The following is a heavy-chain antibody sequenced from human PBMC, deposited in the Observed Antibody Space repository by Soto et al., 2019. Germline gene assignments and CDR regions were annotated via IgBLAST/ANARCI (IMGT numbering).Heavy chain of an antibody. CDR2: INPNSGGT. V-gene: IGHV1-2*04. CDR3: ARGPMIVVVITHYLDY. J-gene: IGHJ4*02. Sequence: ASVKVSCKASGYTFTGYYMHWVRQAPGQGLEWMGWINPNSGGTNYAQKFQGWVTMTRDTSISTAYMELSRLRSDDTAVYYCARGPMIVVVITHYLDYWGQGTLVTVSS. CDR1: GYTFTGYY. D-gene: IGHD3-22*01.